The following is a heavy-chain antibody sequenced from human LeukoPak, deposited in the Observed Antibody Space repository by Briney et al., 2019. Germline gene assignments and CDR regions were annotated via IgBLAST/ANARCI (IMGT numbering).Heavy chain of an antibody. CDR3: ARDPLSTNDFDI. D-gene: IGHD1-1*01. J-gene: IGHJ3*02. Sequence: PSGTLSLTCTVSGGSITNSYWNWIRQSPGKGLEWIGYIKYSGSTNYNPALKSRVTISVDTSKNQFSLKLSSVTAADTAVYFCARDPLSTNDFDIWGQGTMVTVSS. CDR2: IKYSGST. V-gene: IGHV4-59*01. CDR1: GGSITNSY.